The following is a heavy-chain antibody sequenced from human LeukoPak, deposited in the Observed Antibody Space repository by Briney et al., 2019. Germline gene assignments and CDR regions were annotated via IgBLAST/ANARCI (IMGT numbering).Heavy chain of an antibody. CDR1: GFTFSSYW. CDR3: ARDVLIAADGVIRLDAFDI. D-gene: IGHD6-13*01. J-gene: IGHJ3*02. V-gene: IGHV3-74*01. CDR2: IKTDGSIT. Sequence: GGSLRLSCAASGFTFSSYWMCWVRQAPGKGLAWVSCIKTDGSITAYAGSVKGRFTISRDNAKNSLYLQMNSLRAEDTAVYYCARDVLIAADGVIRLDAFDIWGQGTVVTVSS.